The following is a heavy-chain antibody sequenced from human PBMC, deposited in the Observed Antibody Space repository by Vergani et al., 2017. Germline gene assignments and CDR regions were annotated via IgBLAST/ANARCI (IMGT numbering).Heavy chain of an antibody. CDR1: GFTFSSYW. V-gene: IGHV3-74*01. Sequence: EVQLVESGGGLVQPGGSLRLSCAASGFTFSSYWMHWVRQAPGKGLVWVSRINSDGSSTSYADPVKGRFTISRDNAKNTLYLQMNSLRAEDTAVYYCARDSTYLDAFDIWGQGTMVTVSS. J-gene: IGHJ3*02. D-gene: IGHD2-2*01. CDR2: INSDGSST. CDR3: ARDSTYLDAFDI.